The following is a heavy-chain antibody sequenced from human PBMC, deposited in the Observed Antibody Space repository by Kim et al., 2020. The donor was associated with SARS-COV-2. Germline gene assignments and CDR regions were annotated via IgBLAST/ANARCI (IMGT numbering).Heavy chain of an antibody. Sequence: SETLSLTCAVYGGSFSGYYWSWIRQPPGKGLEWIGEINHSGSTNYNPSLKSRVTISVDTSKNQFSLKLSSVTAADTAVYYCARVPGGQTIDLSPGLFDPWGQGTLVTVSS. J-gene: IGHJ5*02. D-gene: IGHD1-1*01. CDR1: GGSFSGYY. CDR2: INHSGST. CDR3: ARVPGGQTIDLSPGLFDP. V-gene: IGHV4-34*01.